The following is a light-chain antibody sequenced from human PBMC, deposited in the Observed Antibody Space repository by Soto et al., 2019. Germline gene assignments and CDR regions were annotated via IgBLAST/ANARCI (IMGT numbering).Light chain of an antibody. CDR1: SSNIGAGYD. CDR3: QSYDSSLSGYV. V-gene: IGLV1-40*01. Sequence: QSVLTQPPSVSGAPGQRVTISCTGSSSNIGAGYDVNWYQQLPGTAPKLLIYGNNNRPSGVPDRFSGSKSGTSASLAITGLQAEDDADYYCQSYDSSLSGYVFGTGTKLTVL. CDR2: GNN. J-gene: IGLJ1*01.